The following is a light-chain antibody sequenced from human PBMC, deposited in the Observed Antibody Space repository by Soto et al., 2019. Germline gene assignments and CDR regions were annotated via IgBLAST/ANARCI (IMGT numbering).Light chain of an antibody. CDR2: WAS. CDR3: QQYYSTLT. Sequence: DIVMTQSPDSLAVSLGERATINCKSSQSVLYSSNNKNYLAWYQQKPGQPPKLLIYWASTRESGVPDRFSGSGSGTDFTLTISCLQAEDVAVYYCQQYYSTLTFGQGTKVEIK. CDR1: QSVLYSSNNKNY. V-gene: IGKV4-1*01. J-gene: IGKJ1*01.